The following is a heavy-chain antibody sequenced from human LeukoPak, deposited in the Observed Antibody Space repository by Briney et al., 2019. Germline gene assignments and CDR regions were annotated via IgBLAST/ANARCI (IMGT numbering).Heavy chain of an antibody. J-gene: IGHJ4*02. CDR1: GFTFSSYW. D-gene: IGHD1-26*01. Sequence: PGGSLRLSCAASGFTFSSYWMTWVRQAPGKGLEWVANIKQDGSEKYYVDSVKGRFTISRDNAKNSLYLQMNSLRAEDTAVYYCASRSPVVGAYFDYWGQGTLVTVSS. V-gene: IGHV3-7*01. CDR3: ASRSPVVGAYFDY. CDR2: IKQDGSEK.